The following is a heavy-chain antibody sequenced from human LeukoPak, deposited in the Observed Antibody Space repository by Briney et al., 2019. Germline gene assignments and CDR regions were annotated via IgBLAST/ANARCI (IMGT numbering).Heavy chain of an antibody. Sequence: PGGSLRLSCAASGFTFSGYAMSWVRQAPGKGLEWVSAISGSGGSTYYADSVKGRFTISRDNSKNTLYLQMNSLRAEDTAVYYCAKDVFELYDIYDHWGQGTLVTVSS. D-gene: IGHD3-9*01. CDR2: ISGSGGST. V-gene: IGHV3-23*01. CDR1: GFTFSGYA. CDR3: AKDVFELYDIYDH. J-gene: IGHJ4*02.